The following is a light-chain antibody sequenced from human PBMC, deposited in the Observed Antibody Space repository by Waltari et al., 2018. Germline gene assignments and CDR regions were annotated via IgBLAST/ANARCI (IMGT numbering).Light chain of an antibody. CDR2: KAS. Sequence: DIQMTQSPAYLSASVGERVTITCRASQSSSNWLAWYQQKPGKAPILLIYKASILQSGVPSRCSGSGSGTQFTLTISSLQPGDFATYYCQQYNTYSSFGQGTKLEI. CDR1: QSSSNW. V-gene: IGKV1-5*03. J-gene: IGKJ2*01. CDR3: QQYNTYSS.